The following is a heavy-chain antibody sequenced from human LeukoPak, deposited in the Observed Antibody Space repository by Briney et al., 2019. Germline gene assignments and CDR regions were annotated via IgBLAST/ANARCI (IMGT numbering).Heavy chain of an antibody. CDR1: GASMRDHY. J-gene: IGHJ4*02. Sequence: SETLSLTCAVSGASMRDHYWTSIRQPPGKGLEWIGSMYYMLNANSYNPSLKSRVSISVDTPDNQFSLKLKSVTAADTAVCYCATSFRSGWGFDSWGQGILVAVSS. D-gene: IGHD6-19*01. CDR2: MYYMLNA. V-gene: IGHV4-59*11. CDR3: ATSFRSGWGFDS.